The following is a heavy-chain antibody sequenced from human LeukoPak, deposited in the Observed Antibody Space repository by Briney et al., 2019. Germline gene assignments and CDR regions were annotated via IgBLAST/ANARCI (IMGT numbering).Heavy chain of an antibody. V-gene: IGHV3-11*06. D-gene: IGHD5-12*01. CDR3: ARLGWATAPLDS. J-gene: IGHJ4*02. Sequence: GGSLRLSCAAPGFTFSDYYMSWIRQAPGKGLEWVSYISSSSSYTNYADSVKGRFTISRDNAKNSLYLQMNSLRAEDTAVYYCARLGWATAPLDSWGQGTLVTVSS. CDR2: ISSSSSYT. CDR1: GFTFSDYY.